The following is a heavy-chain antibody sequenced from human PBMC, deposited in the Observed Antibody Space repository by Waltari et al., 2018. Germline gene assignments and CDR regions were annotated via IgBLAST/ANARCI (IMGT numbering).Heavy chain of an antibody. CDR1: GFTFTSYN. CDR3: AREGYSRELVGGTNLDY. Sequence: QVQLVESGGGVVQPGRSLRLSCVASGFTFTSYNIHWVRQAPGKGLEWVSVRGYDGTKKYYADSVKGRFAISRDNSKNTLYLRMNSLRLEDTAVYYCAREGYSRELVGGTNLDYWGQGTLVTVSS. D-gene: IGHD6-19*01. CDR2: RGYDGTKK. V-gene: IGHV3-33*01. J-gene: IGHJ4*02.